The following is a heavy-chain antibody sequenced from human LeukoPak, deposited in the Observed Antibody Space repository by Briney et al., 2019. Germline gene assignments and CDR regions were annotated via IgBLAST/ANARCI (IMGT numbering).Heavy chain of an antibody. D-gene: IGHD5-18*01. CDR1: GSTFSGSD. CDR2: IRSKANTYAT. V-gene: IGHV3-73*01. CDR3: TTGTWIQLWLADF. J-gene: IGHJ4*02. Sequence: GGSLRLSCVASGSTFSGSDMHWVSQASGKGPEWVGRIRSKANTYATAYGASVKGRFTVSRDDSKNTLYLQMNSLKIEDTAVYYCTTGTWIQLWLADFWGQGTLVTVSS.